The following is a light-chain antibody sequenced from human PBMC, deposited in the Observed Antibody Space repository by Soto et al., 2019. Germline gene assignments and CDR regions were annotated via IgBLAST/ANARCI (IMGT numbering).Light chain of an antibody. CDR3: QQYSSFPWT. Sequence: DIQMTQSPSTLSASVGDRVTIACRASQSISSWLAWCQQKPGKAPKLLIYQASVLESGVPSRFSGSGSGTEFTLTISSLQPDDFATYYCQQYSSFPWTFGQGTKVEIK. J-gene: IGKJ1*01. CDR2: QAS. V-gene: IGKV1-5*03. CDR1: QSISSW.